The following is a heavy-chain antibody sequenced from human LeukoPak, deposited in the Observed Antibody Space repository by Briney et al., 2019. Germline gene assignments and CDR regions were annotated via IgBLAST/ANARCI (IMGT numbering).Heavy chain of an antibody. Sequence: GASVKVSCKASGYTFTSYGISWVRQAPGQGLEWMGWISAYNGNTNYAQKLQGRATMTTDTSTSTAYMELRGLRSDDTAVYYCARFDAVPAANPGAVDYWGQGTLVTVSS. J-gene: IGHJ4*02. CDR2: ISAYNGNT. CDR1: GYTFTSYG. V-gene: IGHV1-18*01. D-gene: IGHD2-2*01. CDR3: ARFDAVPAANPGAVDY.